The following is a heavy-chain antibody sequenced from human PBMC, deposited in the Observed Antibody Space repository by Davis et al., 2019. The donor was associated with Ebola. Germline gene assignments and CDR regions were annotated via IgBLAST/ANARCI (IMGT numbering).Heavy chain of an antibody. CDR1: GYTFTSYA. CDR3: ARSRITMVRGWGWFDP. CDR2: INAGNGNT. Sequence: ASVKVSCKASGYTFTSYAMHWVRQAPGQRLEWMGWINAGNGNTKYSQKFQGRVTITRDTSASTAYMELSSLRSEDTAVYYCARSRITMVRGWGWFDPWGQGTLVTVSS. V-gene: IGHV1-3*01. J-gene: IGHJ5*02. D-gene: IGHD3-10*01.